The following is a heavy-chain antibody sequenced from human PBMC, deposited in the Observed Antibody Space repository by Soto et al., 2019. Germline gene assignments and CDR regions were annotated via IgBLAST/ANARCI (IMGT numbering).Heavy chain of an antibody. CDR2: ISYDGSNK. V-gene: IGHV3-30*18. CDR1: GFTFSSYG. Sequence: GGSLRLSCVASGFTFSSYGMHWVRQAPGKGLEWVAVISYDGSNKYYADSVKGRFTISRDNSKNTLYLQMNSLRAEDTAVYYCAKEGGYDFWSGYHISYYYYYMDVWGKGTTVTVSS. D-gene: IGHD3-3*01. J-gene: IGHJ6*03. CDR3: AKEGGYDFWSGYHISYYYYYMDV.